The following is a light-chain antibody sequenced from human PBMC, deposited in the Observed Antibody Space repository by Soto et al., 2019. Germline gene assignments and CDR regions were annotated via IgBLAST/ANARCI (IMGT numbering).Light chain of an antibody. CDR1: SSYVGSYNL. CDR2: EVS. CDR3: CSYAGSSTLV. V-gene: IGLV2-23*02. Sequence: QSVLTQPASVSGSPGQSITISCTGTSSYVGSYNLVSWYQQHPGKAPKLMIYEVSKRPSGVSNRFSGSKSGNTASLTISGLQAEDEADYYCCSYAGSSTLVFGGGTRSPS. J-gene: IGLJ2*01.